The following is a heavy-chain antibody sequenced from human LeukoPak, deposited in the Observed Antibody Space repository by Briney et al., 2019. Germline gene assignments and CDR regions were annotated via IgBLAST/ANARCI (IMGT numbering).Heavy chain of an antibody. Sequence: GSLRLSCAASGFTVTTNYMSWVRQAPGKGLEWIGSIYHSGSTYYNPSLKSRVTISVDTSKNQFSLKLSSVTAADTAVYYCARAGATKTNWFDPWGQGTLVTVSS. CDR2: IYHSGST. CDR3: ARAGATKTNWFDP. CDR1: GFTVTTNY. J-gene: IGHJ5*02. V-gene: IGHV4-38-2*01. D-gene: IGHD1-26*01.